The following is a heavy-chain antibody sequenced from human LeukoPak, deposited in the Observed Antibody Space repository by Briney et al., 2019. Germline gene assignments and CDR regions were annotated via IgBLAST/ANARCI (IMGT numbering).Heavy chain of an antibody. CDR3: ARHTYYYDSSGYRAVLFDY. J-gene: IGHJ4*02. Sequence: SETLSLTCTVSGGSISSYYWSWIQQPPGKGLEWIGYIYYSGSTNYNPSLKSRVTISVDTSKNQFSLKLSSVTAADTAVYYCARHTYYYDSSGYRAVLFDYWGQGTLVTVSS. D-gene: IGHD3-22*01. V-gene: IGHV4-59*08. CDR2: IYYSGST. CDR1: GGSISSYY.